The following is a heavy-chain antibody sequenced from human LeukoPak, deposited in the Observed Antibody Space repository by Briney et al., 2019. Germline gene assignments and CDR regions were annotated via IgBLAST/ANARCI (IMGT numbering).Heavy chain of an antibody. V-gene: IGHV4-39*07. J-gene: IGHJ3*02. Sequence: SETLSLTCTVSGGSISSSSYYWGWIRQPPGKGLEWIGSIYYSGSTYYNPSLKSRVTISVDTSKNQFSLKLSSVTAADTAVYYCARDQSKRVRGAPNAFDIWGQGTMVTVSS. CDR3: ARDQSKRVRGAPNAFDI. CDR2: IYYSGST. CDR1: GGSISSSSYY. D-gene: IGHD3-10*01.